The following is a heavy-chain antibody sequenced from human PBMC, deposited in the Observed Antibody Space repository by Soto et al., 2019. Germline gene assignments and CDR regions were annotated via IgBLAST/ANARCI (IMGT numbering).Heavy chain of an antibody. V-gene: IGHV1-69*12. J-gene: IGHJ6*02. CDR2: IIPIFGTA. Sequence: QVQLVQSGAEVKKPGSSVKVSCKASGGTFSSYAISWVRQAPGQGLEWMGGIIPIFGTANYAQKFQGRVTSTANESTSRVYMELSSLRSEDTAVYYSARHVPAAGYYYGMDVWGHVTTVTVSS. D-gene: IGHD2-2*01. CDR1: GGTFSSYA. CDR3: ARHVPAAGYYYGMDV.